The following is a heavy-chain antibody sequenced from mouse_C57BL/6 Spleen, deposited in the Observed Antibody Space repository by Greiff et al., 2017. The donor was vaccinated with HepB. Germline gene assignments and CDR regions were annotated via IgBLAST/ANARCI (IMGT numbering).Heavy chain of an antibody. CDR3: ASGAYYDYDRGFAY. D-gene: IGHD2-4*01. CDR1: GFSLTSYG. Sequence: QVQLKESGPGLVAPSQSLSITCTVSGFSLTSYGLDWVRQSPGKGLEWLGVIWGVGSTNYNSALKSRLSISKDNSKSQVFLKMNSLQTDDTAMYYCASGAYYDYDRGFAYWGQGTLVTVSA. V-gene: IGHV2-6*01. J-gene: IGHJ3*01. CDR2: IWGVGST.